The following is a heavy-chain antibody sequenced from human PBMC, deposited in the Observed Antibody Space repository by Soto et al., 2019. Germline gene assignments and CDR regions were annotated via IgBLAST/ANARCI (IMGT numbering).Heavy chain of an antibody. CDR3: ARYDSSGYYWPYYYYGMDL. Sequence: PVGPLRLSLTASGFTFSHYSMTWVREAPAKGLEWVSSISSSGSYIYYADSVKGRFTISRDNAKNSLYLQMNSLRAEDTAVYYCARYDSSGYYWPYYYYGMDLWGQGTTVTVSS. CDR1: GFTFSHYS. V-gene: IGHV3-21*01. CDR2: ISSSGSYI. D-gene: IGHD3-22*01. J-gene: IGHJ6*02.